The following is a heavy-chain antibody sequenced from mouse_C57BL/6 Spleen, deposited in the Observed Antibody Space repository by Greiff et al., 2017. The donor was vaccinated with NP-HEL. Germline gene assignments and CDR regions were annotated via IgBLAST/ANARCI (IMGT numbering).Heavy chain of an antibody. J-gene: IGHJ4*01. CDR3: ARKGDYYGSSYEAMDY. D-gene: IGHD1-1*01. Sequence: EVQLQQSGPELVKPGASVKISCKASGYTFTDYYMNWVKQSHGKSLEWIGDINPNNGGTSYNQKFKGKATLTVDKSSSTAYMELRSLTSEDSAVYDCARKGDYYGSSYEAMDYWGQGTSVTVSS. CDR1: GYTFTDYY. V-gene: IGHV1-26*01. CDR2: INPNNGGT.